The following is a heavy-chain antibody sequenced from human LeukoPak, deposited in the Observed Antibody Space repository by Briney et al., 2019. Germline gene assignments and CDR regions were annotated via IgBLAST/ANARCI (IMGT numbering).Heavy chain of an antibody. CDR1: GYTLTELS. V-gene: IGHV1-24*01. Sequence: GESLKISCKVSGYTLTELSMHWVRQAPGKGLEWMGGFDPEDGETIYAQKFQGRVTMTEDTSTDTAYMELSSLRSEDTAVYYCATALVGATMRDYWGQGTLVTVSP. J-gene: IGHJ4*02. CDR3: ATALVGATMRDY. D-gene: IGHD1-26*01. CDR2: FDPEDGET.